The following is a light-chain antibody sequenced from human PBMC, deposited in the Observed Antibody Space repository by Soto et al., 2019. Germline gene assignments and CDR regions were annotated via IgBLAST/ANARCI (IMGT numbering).Light chain of an antibody. CDR1: SSDVGSYNL. V-gene: IGLV2-23*02. CDR3: CSYAGSSTVV. J-gene: IGLJ2*01. Sequence: QSVLTQPASVSGSPGQSITISCTGTSSDVGSYNLVSWYQQHPGKDPKLMIYEVSKRPSGVSNRVSGSKSGNTASLTISGLQAEDEADYYCCSYAGSSTVVFGGGTKLTVL. CDR2: EVS.